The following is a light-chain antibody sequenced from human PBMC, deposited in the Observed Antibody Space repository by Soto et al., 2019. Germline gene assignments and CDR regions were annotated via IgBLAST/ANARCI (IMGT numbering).Light chain of an antibody. CDR2: GAS. J-gene: IGKJ1*01. CDR3: QQYNNWPRT. Sequence: EIVMTQSPATLSVSPGERATLSCRASQSVSSNLAWYQQKPGQAPRLLIYGASTRATGIPARFSGSGSGTESNPTISSLQSEDFAVYYCQQYNNWPRTFGQGTKVEIK. CDR1: QSVSSN. V-gene: IGKV3-15*01.